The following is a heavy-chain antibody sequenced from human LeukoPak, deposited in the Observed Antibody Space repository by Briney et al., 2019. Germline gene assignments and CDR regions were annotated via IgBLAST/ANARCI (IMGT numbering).Heavy chain of an antibody. J-gene: IGHJ4*02. D-gene: IGHD6-19*01. Sequence: GGSLRLSCAVSGFTFSNYAMTWVRQAPGKGLEWVSGISGSGGNTYYADSVKGRFTVSRDNSKNTLFLQMNSLSAEDTAVYYCAKAKGSGLKYYFDYWGQGTLVTVSS. CDR2: ISGSGGNT. V-gene: IGHV3-23*01. CDR3: AKAKGSGLKYYFDY. CDR1: GFTFSNYA.